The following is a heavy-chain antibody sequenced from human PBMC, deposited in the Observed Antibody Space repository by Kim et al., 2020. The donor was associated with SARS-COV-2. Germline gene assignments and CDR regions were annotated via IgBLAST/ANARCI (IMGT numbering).Heavy chain of an antibody. CDR3: ARRAGAHTRDYYYYGMDV. Sequence: GESLKISCKGSGYSFTSYWISWVRQMPGKGLEWMGRIDPSDSYTNYSPSFQGHVTISADKSISTAYLQWSSLKASDTAMYYCARRAGAHTRDYYYYGMDVWGQGTTVTVSS. CDR2: IDPSDSYT. CDR1: GYSFTSYW. D-gene: IGHD3-10*01. J-gene: IGHJ6*02. V-gene: IGHV5-10-1*01.